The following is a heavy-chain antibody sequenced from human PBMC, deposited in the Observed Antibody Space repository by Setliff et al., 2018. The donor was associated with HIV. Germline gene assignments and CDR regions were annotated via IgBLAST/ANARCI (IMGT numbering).Heavy chain of an antibody. J-gene: IGHJ4*02. Sequence: PSETLSLTCTVSDGSISNYYWNWIRQPAGKGLEWIGRIFTSGTTNYNPSLRSRVTISVDTSKNQFSLRLSSVTAADTAVYFCARHAAAAPFRYWGQGTLVTVS. V-gene: IGHV4-4*07. CDR1: DGSISNYY. CDR2: IFTSGTT. D-gene: IGHD6-13*01. CDR3: ARHAAAAPFRY.